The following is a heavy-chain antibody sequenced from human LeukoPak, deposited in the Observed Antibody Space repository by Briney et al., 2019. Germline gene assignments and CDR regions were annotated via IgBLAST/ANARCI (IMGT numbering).Heavy chain of an antibody. J-gene: IGHJ3*02. D-gene: IGHD3-22*01. CDR3: ARWTYYYDSSGYWDAFDI. V-gene: IGHV4-61*02. CDR1: GGAISSGSYY. CDR2: IYTSGST. Sequence: SSETLSLTCTVSGGAISSGSYYWRWIRQPAGKGLEWIGRIYTSGSTNYNPSLKSRVTISVDTSKNQFSLKLSSVTAADTAVYYCARWTYYYDSSGYWDAFDIWGQGTRVTVSS.